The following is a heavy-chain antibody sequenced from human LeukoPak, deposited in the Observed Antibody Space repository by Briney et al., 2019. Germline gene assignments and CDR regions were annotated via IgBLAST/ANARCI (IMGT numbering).Heavy chain of an antibody. CDR3: AKGGTTVVDY. V-gene: IGHV3-74*01. CDR2: INSDGSGT. Sequence: GGSQRLSCAASGLTISNYWMHWVRQAPGKGLVWVARINSDGSGTTYADSVKGRFTISRDNAKNTLYLQMNSLRVEDTAVYYCAKGGTTVVDYWGQGTLVTVSS. CDR1: GLTISNYW. D-gene: IGHD4-23*01. J-gene: IGHJ4*02.